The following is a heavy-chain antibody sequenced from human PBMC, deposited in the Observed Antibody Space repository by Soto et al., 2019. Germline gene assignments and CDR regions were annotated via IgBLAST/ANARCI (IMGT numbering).Heavy chain of an antibody. D-gene: IGHD3-3*01. V-gene: IGHV1-8*01. CDR1: GYTFTSHD. Sequence: QPQLEQSGAELKKPGASVRVSCKASGYTFTSHDIIWVRQAAGQGLEWMGWMNPLSEKSKTSYLPNFEDRIIRTRDTSLETAYLELSGLRSDDTAIYYCARGATADYDFWANPRGDWLDLWGQGTLVIVSS. CDR2: MNPLSEKSKT. J-gene: IGHJ5*02. CDR3: ARGATADYDFWANPRGDWLDL.